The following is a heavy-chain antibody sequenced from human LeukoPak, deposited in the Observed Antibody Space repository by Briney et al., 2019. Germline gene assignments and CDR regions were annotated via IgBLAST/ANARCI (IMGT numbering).Heavy chain of an antibody. V-gene: IGHV1-24*01. J-gene: IGHJ6*02. CDR3: ATEAHYYYGMDV. CDR2: FDPEDGET. CDR1: GYTLTELS. Sequence: ASVKVSCKVSGYTLTELSMHWVRQAPGKGLEWVGGFDPEDGETIYAQKFQGRVTMTEDTSTDTAYMELSSLRSEDTAVYYCATEAHYYYGMDVWGQGTTVTVSS.